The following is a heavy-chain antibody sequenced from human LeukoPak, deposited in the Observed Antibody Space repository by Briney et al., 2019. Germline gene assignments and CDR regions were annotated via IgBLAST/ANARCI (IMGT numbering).Heavy chain of an antibody. J-gene: IGHJ4*02. Sequence: SQTLSLTCTVSGGSISSGSYYWSWIRQPAGKGLEWIGRIYTSGSTNYNPSPKSRVTISVDTSKNQFSLKLSSVTAADTAVYYCAREAWLVPTPYFDYWGQGTLVTVSS. CDR2: IYTSGST. V-gene: IGHV4-61*02. CDR3: AREAWLVPTPYFDY. D-gene: IGHD6-19*01. CDR1: GGSISSGSYY.